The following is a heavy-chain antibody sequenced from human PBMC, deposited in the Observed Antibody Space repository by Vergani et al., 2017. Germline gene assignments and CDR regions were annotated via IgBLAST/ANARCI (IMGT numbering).Heavy chain of an antibody. Sequence: EVQLVQSGAEVKKPGESLRISCKGSGYSFTSYWISWVSQMPRKGLEWMGRIAPSDSYTNYSPSFQGHVTISADKSISTAYLQWSSLKASDTAMYYCARPTYSSSSSYFDYWGQGTLVTVSS. CDR3: ARPTYSSSSSYFDY. CDR2: IAPSDSYT. D-gene: IGHD6-6*01. V-gene: IGHV5-10-1*01. J-gene: IGHJ4*02. CDR1: GYSFTSYW.